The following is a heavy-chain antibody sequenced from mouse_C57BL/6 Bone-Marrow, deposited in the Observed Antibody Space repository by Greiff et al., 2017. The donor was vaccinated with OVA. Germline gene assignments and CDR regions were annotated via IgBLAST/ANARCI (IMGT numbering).Heavy chain of an antibody. CDR1: GFTFSSYG. V-gene: IGHV5-6*01. CDR2: ISSGGSYT. D-gene: IGHD2-1*01. CDR3: ARQGGTKGNSYWYFDV. J-gene: IGHJ1*03. Sequence: EVHLVESGGDLVKPGGSLKLSCAASGFTFSSYGMSWVRQTPDKRLEWVATISSGGSYTYYPDSVKGRFTISRDNAKNTLYLQMSSLKSEDTAMYYCARQGGTKGNSYWYFDVWGTGTTVTVSS.